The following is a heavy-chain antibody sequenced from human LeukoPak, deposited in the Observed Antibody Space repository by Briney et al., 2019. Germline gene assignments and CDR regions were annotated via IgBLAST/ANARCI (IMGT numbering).Heavy chain of an antibody. CDR3: AREYCSGGSCYALDY. D-gene: IGHD2-15*01. Sequence: HPGGSLRLSCAASGFTFSSYSMNWVRQAPGKGLEWVSYISSSSSTIYYADSVKGRFTISRDNAKNSLYLQMNSLRAEDTAVYYCAREYCSGGSCYALDYWGQGTLVTVSS. J-gene: IGHJ4*02. CDR2: ISSSSSTI. V-gene: IGHV3-48*01. CDR1: GFTFSSYS.